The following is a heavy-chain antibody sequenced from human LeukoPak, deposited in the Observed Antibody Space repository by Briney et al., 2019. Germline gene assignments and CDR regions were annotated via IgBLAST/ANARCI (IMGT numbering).Heavy chain of an antibody. CDR1: GFTVSSNY. CDR3: AGDMLPPRGIGRGAFDI. CDR2: IYSGGST. Sequence: PGGSLRLSCAASGFTVSSNYMSWVRQAPGKGLEWVSVIYSGGSTYYADSVKGRFTISRDNSKNTLYLQMNSLRAEDTAVYYCAGDMLPPRGIGRGAFDIWGQGTMVTVSS. J-gene: IGHJ3*02. V-gene: IGHV3-53*01. D-gene: IGHD6-13*01.